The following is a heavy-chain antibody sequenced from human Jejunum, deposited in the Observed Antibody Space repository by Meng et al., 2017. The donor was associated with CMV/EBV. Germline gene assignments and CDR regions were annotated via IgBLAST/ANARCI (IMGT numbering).Heavy chain of an antibody. CDR1: TLSSYW. D-gene: IGHD4-17*01. CDR2: IKQDGSEK. Sequence: TLSSYWMSWVRQAPGTGLEWVASIKQDGSEKYYVDSVKGRFTISRDNAKNSLYLQMNSLRAEDTAVYYCAKRGYGDYYYYYGMDVWGQGTTVTVSS. CDR3: AKRGYGDYYYYYGMDV. J-gene: IGHJ6*02. V-gene: IGHV3-7*01.